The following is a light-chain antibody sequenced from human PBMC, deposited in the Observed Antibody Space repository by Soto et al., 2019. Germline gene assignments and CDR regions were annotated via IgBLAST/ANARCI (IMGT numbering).Light chain of an antibody. Sequence: DIQLTQSPSFLSASVGDRVTITCRASQGISSYLAWYQQKPGKAPKLLIYAASTLQSGVPSRFSGSGSGTEFTLTICSLQPEDFATYCCQQLNSYPLTFGGGTKVEIK. CDR2: AAS. CDR3: QQLNSYPLT. CDR1: QGISSY. J-gene: IGKJ4*01. V-gene: IGKV1-9*01.